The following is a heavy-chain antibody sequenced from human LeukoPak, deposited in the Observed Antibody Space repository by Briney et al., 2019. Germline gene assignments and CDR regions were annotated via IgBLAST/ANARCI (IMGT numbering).Heavy chain of an antibody. CDR2: IRYDASDK. D-gene: IGHD6-13*01. Sequence: GGSLRLSCAASGFTFSRHGMHWVRQAPGKGLEWVAFIRYDASDKYYADSVKGRFTISRDNSKNTLYLQMNSLRAEDTAVYYCAKEGDSSSWYDLYDYWGQGTLVTVSS. CDR3: AKEGDSSSWYDLYDY. V-gene: IGHV3-30*02. J-gene: IGHJ4*02. CDR1: GFTFSRHG.